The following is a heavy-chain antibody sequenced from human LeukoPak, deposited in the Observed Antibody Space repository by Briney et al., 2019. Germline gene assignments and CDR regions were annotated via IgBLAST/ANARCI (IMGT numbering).Heavy chain of an antibody. J-gene: IGHJ4*02. CDR3: ARDSSGWYELYYFDY. V-gene: IGHV3-48*03. Sequence: GSLRLSCAASGFTFSSYEMNWVRQAPGKGLEWVSYISSSGSTIYYADSVKGRFTISRDNAKNSLYLQMNSLRAEDTAVYYCARDSSGWYELYYFDYWGQGTLVTVSS. CDR2: ISSSGSTI. D-gene: IGHD6-19*01. CDR1: GFTFSSYE.